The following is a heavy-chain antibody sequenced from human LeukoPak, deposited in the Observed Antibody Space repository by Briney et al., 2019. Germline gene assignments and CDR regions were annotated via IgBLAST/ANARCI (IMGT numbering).Heavy chain of an antibody. CDR3: AKSQSKAALGVDY. V-gene: IGHV3-21*01. CDR1: GFTFSSYS. D-gene: IGHD6-6*01. J-gene: IGHJ4*02. CDR2: ITSSSTYI. Sequence: GGSLRLSCAASGFTFSSYSMNWVRQAPGKGLEWVSSITSSSTYIYYADSVKGRFTISRDNAKNSLYVQMNSLRAEDTAVYYCAKSQSKAALGVDYWGQGTLVTVSS.